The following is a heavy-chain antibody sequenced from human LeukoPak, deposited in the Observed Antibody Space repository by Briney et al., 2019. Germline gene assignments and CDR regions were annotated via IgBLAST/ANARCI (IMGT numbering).Heavy chain of an antibody. CDR1: GFTFSTYA. CDR3: ANTYYYDSSGYFGY. V-gene: IGHV3-23*01. Sequence: GGSLRLSCAASGFTFSTYAMSWVRQAPGKGLEWVSAISGRGSSTYYADSVKGRFTISRDNSKNTLYLQMNSLRAADAAVYYCANTYYYDSSGYFGYWGQGTLVAVSS. J-gene: IGHJ4*02. CDR2: ISGRGSST. D-gene: IGHD3-22*01.